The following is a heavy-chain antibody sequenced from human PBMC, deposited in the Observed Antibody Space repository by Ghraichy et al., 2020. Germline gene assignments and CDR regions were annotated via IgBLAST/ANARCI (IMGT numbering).Heavy chain of an antibody. D-gene: IGHD3-22*01. CDR3: ARDPVSYYDSSNYYYDDAFDI. V-gene: IGHV3-11*04. CDR1: GFNFGVFY. J-gene: IGHJ3*02. Sequence: LSLTCAASGFNFGVFYMSWVRQAPGKGLEWVSFISDSGTTIYYADSVKGRFTISRDNAKNSLYLPMNSLRAEDTAMYYCARDPVSYYDSSNYYYDDAFDIWGQGTMVTVSS. CDR2: ISDSGTTI.